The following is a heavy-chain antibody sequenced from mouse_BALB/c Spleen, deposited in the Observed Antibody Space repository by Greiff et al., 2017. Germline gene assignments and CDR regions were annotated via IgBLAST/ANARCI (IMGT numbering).Heavy chain of an antibody. CDR3: ARGDGNYVPFAY. V-gene: IGHV7-3*02. Sequence: DVQLVESGGGLVQPGGSLRLSCATSGFTFTAYYMSWVRQPPGKALEWLGFIRNKANGYTTEYSASVKGRFTISRDNSQSILYLQMNTLRAEDSATYYCARGDGNYVPFAYWGQGTLVTVSA. D-gene: IGHD2-1*01. CDR2: IRNKANGYTT. CDR1: GFTFTAYY. J-gene: IGHJ3*01.